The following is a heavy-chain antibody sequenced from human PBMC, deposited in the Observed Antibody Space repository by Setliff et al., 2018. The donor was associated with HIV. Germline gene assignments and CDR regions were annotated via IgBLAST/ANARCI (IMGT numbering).Heavy chain of an antibody. D-gene: IGHD3-3*01. CDR1: GFTFSTYE. CDR2: ISSSGSTI. CDR3: APLGGSRFYFDY. J-gene: IGHJ4*02. Sequence: GGSLRLSCAASGFTFSTYEMNWVRQAPGKGPEWVSYISSSGSTIDYADSVKGRFTISRDNAKNSLYLQMNSLRAEDTAVYYCAPLGGSRFYFDYWGQGTLVTVSS. V-gene: IGHV3-48*03.